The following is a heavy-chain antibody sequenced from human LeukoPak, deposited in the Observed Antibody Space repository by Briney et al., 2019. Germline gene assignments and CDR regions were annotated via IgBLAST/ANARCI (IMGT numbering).Heavy chain of an antibody. Sequence: SETLSLTCAVYGASFSGYYWSSVRQPPGKGLEWLGEIIHSGSTNYNPSLKSRVTISVTTSKKQFFLKLRFGTAPDTAVFYCARGRREYCTGTSCYRSWFDPWGEGTPVTVSS. D-gene: IGHD2-2*01. V-gene: IGHV4-34*12. J-gene: IGHJ5*02. CDR3: ARGRREYCTGTSCYRSWFDP. CDR1: GASFSGYY. CDR2: IIHSGST.